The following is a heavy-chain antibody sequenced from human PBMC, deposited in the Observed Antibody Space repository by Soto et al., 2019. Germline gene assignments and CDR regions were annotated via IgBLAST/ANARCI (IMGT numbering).Heavy chain of an antibody. CDR2: ISAYNGNT. Sequence: ASVKVSCKASGYTFTSYGISWVRQAPGQGLEWMGWISAYNGNTNYAQELQGRVTMTTDTSTSTAYMELRSLRSDDTAVYYCAAETRSGSYFKPTWGQGTLVTVSS. CDR3: AAETRSGSYFKPT. D-gene: IGHD3-10*01. J-gene: IGHJ4*02. V-gene: IGHV1-18*01. CDR1: GYTFTSYG.